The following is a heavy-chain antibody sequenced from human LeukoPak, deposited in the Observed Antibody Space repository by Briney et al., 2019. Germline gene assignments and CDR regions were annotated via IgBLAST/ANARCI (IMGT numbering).Heavy chain of an antibody. Sequence: GGSLRLSCAASGFTFSSYGMHWVRQAPGKGLDWVAFIRYDGSNKYYADSVKGRFTISRDNSRNTLYLQINSLRAEDTAVYYCAKDHSSSCDFDNWGQGTLVTVSS. CDR1: GFTFSSYG. CDR2: IRYDGSNK. D-gene: IGHD6-6*01. J-gene: IGHJ4*02. CDR3: AKDHSSSCDFDN. V-gene: IGHV3-30*02.